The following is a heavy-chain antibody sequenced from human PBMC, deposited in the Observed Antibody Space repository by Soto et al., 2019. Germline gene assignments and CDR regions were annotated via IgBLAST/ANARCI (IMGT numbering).Heavy chain of an antibody. CDR2: INTDKGNT. V-gene: IGHV1-3*04. J-gene: IGHJ5*02. D-gene: IGHD3-10*01. CDR1: GYTFSNHA. CDR3: ARDRSIRGRSWFDP. Sequence: QVQLVQSGAEVKSPGASVKVSCKASGYTFSNHAMFWLRQAPGQRPEWMGWINTDKGNTHYSQKFQGRVTISRDTSASTVYMELSNLKSEDTAVYYCARDRSIRGRSWFDPWGQETLVTVSS.